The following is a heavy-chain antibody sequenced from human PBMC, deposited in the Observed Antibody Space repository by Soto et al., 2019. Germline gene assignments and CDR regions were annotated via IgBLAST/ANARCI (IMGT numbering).Heavy chain of an antibody. CDR1: GYTFTSYD. V-gene: IGHV1-8*01. CDR2: MNPNSGNT. CDR3: ARAWGTPRDY. J-gene: IGHJ4*02. Sequence: GPVKVSCKASGYTFTSYDINWVRQATGQGLEWMGWMNPNSGNTGYAQKFQGRVTMTRNTSISTTYMELSGLRSEDTAVYYCARAWGTPRDYWGQGTLVTVSS. D-gene: IGHD3-16*01.